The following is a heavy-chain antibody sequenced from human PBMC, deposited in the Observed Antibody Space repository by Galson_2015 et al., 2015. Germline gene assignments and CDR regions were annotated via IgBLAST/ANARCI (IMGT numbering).Heavy chain of an antibody. V-gene: IGHV3-21*01. CDR1: GFTFSSYS. D-gene: IGHD1-7*01. J-gene: IGHJ4*02. CDR3: ARGNLVDY. Sequence: SLRLSCAASGFTFSSYSMNWVRQAPGKGLEWVSSISTSGTYIYYADSLKGRFTISRDNAKNSLYLQMNSLRAEDTAVYYRARGNLVDYWGQGTLVTVSS. CDR2: ISTSGTYI.